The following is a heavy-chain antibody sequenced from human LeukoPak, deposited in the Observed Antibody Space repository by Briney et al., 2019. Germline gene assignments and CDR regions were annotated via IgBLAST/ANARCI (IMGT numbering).Heavy chain of an antibody. CDR1: GFTVRIYV. CDR3: ARAFPAWSDAFDI. J-gene: IGHJ3*02. V-gene: IGHV3-23*01. CDR2: LSGRGANS. D-gene: IGHD1-1*01. Sequence: GGSLRLSCAASGFTVRIYVMSLVREAPGKGLEWVSTLSGRGANSYYADSVKGRFTISRDNSKNMLFLQMNSLRDDDTAIYFCARAFPAWSDAFDIGGQGTMVTVSS.